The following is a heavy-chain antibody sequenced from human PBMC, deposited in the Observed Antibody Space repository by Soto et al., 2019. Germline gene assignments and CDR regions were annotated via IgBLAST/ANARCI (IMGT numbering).Heavy chain of an antibody. CDR2: MNEDANTK. CDR3: AAYNTSRHAAFDI. V-gene: IGHV3-7*01. CDR1: GGSFSGYY. J-gene: IGHJ3*02. D-gene: IGHD1-20*01. Sequence: PSETLSLTCAVYGGSFSGYYWSWVRQAPGKGLEWLANMNEDANTKYYVDSVKGRFTILGDSAGNSLLLKMASLRADDSVVYFCAAYNTSRHAAFDIWGRGALVTVSS.